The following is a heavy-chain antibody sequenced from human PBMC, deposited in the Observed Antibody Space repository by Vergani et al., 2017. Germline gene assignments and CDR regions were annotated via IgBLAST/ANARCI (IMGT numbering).Heavy chain of an antibody. CDR3: ARVNGGYYYDSSGSFDP. J-gene: IGHJ5*02. V-gene: IGHV1-2*02. CDR2: INPNSGGT. Sequence: QVQLVQSGAEVKKPGASVKVSCKASGYTFTGYYMHWVRQAPGQGLEWMGWINPNSGGTNYAQKFQGRVTMTRDTSISTAYMELRRLRSDDTAVYYCARVNGGYYYDSSGSFDPWGQGTLVTVSS. CDR1: GYTFTGYY. D-gene: IGHD3-22*01.